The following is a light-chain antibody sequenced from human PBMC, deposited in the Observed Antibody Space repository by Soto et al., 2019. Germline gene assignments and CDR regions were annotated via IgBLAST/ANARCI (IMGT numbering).Light chain of an antibody. V-gene: IGLV1-40*01. Sequence: QPVLTQPPSVSGAPGQRVTISCTGSSSNIGPSYDVHWYQQLPGTAPKLLIYSDNNRPSGVPDRFSGSKSGTSASLAITGLQAEDEADYYCQSYDRSLSHSVFGGGTKLTVL. CDR3: QSYDRSLSHSV. CDR1: SSNIGPSYD. CDR2: SDN. J-gene: IGLJ2*01.